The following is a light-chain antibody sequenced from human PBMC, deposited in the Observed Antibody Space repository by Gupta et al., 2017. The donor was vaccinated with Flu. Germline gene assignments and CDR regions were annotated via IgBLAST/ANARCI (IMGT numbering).Light chain of an antibody. CDR3: AAWDDSLNGWV. CDR1: SSNIGSNT. J-gene: IGLJ3*02. Sequence: QSVPTQPPSASGTPGQRVTISCSGSSSNIGSNTVKWYQQLPGTAPKLLIYSNNQRPSGVPDRFSGSKSGTSASLAISGLQSEDEADYYCAAWDDSLNGWVFGGGTKLTVL. CDR2: SNN. V-gene: IGLV1-44*01.